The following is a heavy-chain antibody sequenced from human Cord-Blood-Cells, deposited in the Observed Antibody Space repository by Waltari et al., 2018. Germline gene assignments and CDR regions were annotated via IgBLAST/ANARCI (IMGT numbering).Heavy chain of an antibody. J-gene: IGHJ4*02. Sequence: EVQLVESGGGLVQPGGSLRLSCAASGFTFSSYWMSWVRQAPGKGLEWVANIKQEGSEKYYVDSVKGRFTISRDNAKNSLYLQMNSLRAEDTAVYYCARVAHLRGWGLDYWGQGTLVTVSS. CDR2: IKQEGSEK. CDR1: GFTFSSYW. CDR3: ARVAHLRGWGLDY. V-gene: IGHV3-7*01. D-gene: IGHD3-16*01.